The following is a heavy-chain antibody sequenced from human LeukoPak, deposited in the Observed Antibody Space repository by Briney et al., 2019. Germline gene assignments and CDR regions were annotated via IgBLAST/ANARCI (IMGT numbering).Heavy chain of an antibody. V-gene: IGHV3-48*03. CDR2: ISTSGGSI. J-gene: IGHJ6*02. CDR1: GFIFSAYE. D-gene: IGHD3-10*02. Sequence: GGSLRLSCAASGFIFSAYEMHWVRQAPGKGLGWISFISTSGGSIYYADSVKGRFAISRDNSQSTVFLQMNSLRAEDTALYYCAKDLHYYVAMDVWGQGTAVTVSS. CDR3: AKDLHYYVAMDV.